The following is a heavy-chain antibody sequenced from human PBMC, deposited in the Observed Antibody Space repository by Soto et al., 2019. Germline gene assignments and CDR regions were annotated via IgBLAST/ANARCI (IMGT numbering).Heavy chain of an antibody. V-gene: IGHV4-39*01. J-gene: IGHJ3*02. CDR2: IYYSGST. CDR1: GGSITSSSYY. Sequence: QLQLQESGPGLVKPSETLSLTCTVSGGSITSSSYYWGWIRQPPGKGLEWIGSIYYSGSTYYNPSLKSRVTISVDTSKSQFSLKLNSVTAADTSEYYCARPPTASLDAFEIWGQGTMVTVSS. CDR3: ARPPTASLDAFEI.